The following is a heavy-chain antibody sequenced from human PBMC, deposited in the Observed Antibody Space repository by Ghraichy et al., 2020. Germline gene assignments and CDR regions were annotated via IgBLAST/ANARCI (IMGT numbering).Heavy chain of an antibody. CDR3: ARVPGPQYYYDSSGYYYYYYYYMDV. CDR2: ISSSSSYT. Sequence: GGSLRLSCAASGFTFSDYYMSWIRQAPGKGLEWVSYISSSSSYTNYADSVKGRFTISRDNANNSLYLQMNSLRAEDTAVYYCARVPGPQYYYDSSGYYYYYYYYMDVWGKGTTVTVSS. D-gene: IGHD3-22*01. V-gene: IGHV3-11*06. J-gene: IGHJ6*03. CDR1: GFTFSDYY.